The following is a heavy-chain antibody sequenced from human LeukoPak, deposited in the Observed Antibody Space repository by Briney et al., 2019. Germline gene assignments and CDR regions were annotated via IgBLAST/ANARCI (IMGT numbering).Heavy chain of an antibody. CDR3: ARDPKAYYDFWSGYEYYNYFDY. Sequence: SETLSLTCAVYGGSFSDYYWSWIRQFPGKGLEWIGEINHSGSTNYNPSLKSRVTISVDTSKNQFSLKLSSVTAADTAVYYCARDPKAYYDFWSGYEYYNYFDYWGQGTLVTVSS. CDR2: INHSGST. V-gene: IGHV4-34*01. D-gene: IGHD3-3*01. J-gene: IGHJ4*02. CDR1: GGSFSDYY.